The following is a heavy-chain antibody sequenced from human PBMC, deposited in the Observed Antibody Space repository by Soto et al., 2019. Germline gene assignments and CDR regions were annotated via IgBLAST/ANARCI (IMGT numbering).Heavy chain of an antibody. D-gene: IGHD2-15*01. Sequence: GGSLRLSCAASGFTFSSYSMNWVRQAPGKGLEWVSSISGSSGCTYYADSVKGRFTISRDNAKNTLYLQMNSLRAEDTAVYYCAKDQCGKCTVVVAAAYFDYWGQGTLVTVSS. J-gene: IGHJ4*02. V-gene: IGHV3-21*04. CDR3: AKDQCGKCTVVVAAAYFDY. CDR2: ISGSSGCT. CDR1: GFTFSSYS.